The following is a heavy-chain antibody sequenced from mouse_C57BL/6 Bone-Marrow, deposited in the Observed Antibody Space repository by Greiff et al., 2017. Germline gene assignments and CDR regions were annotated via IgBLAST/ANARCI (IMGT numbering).Heavy chain of an antibody. V-gene: IGHV1-4*01. CDR1: GYTFTSYT. Sequence: QVQLKQSGAELARPGASVKMSCTASGYTFTSYTMHWVKQRPGQGLEWIGYINPSSGYTKYNQKFKDKATLTADKSSSTAYMQLSSLTSEDSAVYYCARWAGSGWYCDVWGTGTTVTVSS. D-gene: IGHD3-1*01. J-gene: IGHJ1*03. CDR2: INPSSGYT. CDR3: ARWAGSGWYCDV.